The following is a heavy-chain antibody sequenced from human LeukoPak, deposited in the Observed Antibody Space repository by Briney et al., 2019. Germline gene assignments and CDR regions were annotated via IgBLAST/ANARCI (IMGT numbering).Heavy chain of an antibody. D-gene: IGHD3-10*02. CDR2: ISSSGSTI. CDR3: AELGITMIGGV. J-gene: IGHJ6*04. CDR1: GFTFSNYG. Sequence: GGSLRLSCAASGFTFSNYGMIWVRQAPGKGLEWASYISSSGSTIYYADSVKGRFTISRDNAKNSLYLQMNSLRAEDTAVYYCAELGITMIGGVWGKGTTVTISS. V-gene: IGHV3-48*04.